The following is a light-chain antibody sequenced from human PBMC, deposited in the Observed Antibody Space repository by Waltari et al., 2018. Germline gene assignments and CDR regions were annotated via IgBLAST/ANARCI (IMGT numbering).Light chain of an antibody. Sequence: QSALTQPASVSGPPGQSITISCTGTSSDVGTYDYVSWYQQPSGKAPKLMIYDVTKRPAGIDIRFSGSKSGNTASLTISGLQAEDEADYYCSSYTTSSTVYVFGTGTKVTVL. CDR2: DVT. CDR1: SSDVGTYDY. V-gene: IGLV2-14*03. J-gene: IGLJ1*01. CDR3: SSYTTSSTVYV.